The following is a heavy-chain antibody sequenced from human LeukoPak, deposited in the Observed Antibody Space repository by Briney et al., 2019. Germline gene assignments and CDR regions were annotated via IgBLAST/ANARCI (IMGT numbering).Heavy chain of an antibody. CDR1: GGSFSSVGSN. CDR2: IYYRGRT. J-gene: IGHJ5*02. V-gene: IGHV4-31*03. Sequence: LSLTCTVSGGSFSSVGSNWSWIRQHPGKGLEGIGNIYYRGRTYYNPSLKSRVTISVDTSKNQFFLKLSAVTAADTAVYYCARYYYGSGSRNWVDPWGQGTLVTVSS. CDR3: ARYYYGSGSRNWVDP. D-gene: IGHD3-10*01.